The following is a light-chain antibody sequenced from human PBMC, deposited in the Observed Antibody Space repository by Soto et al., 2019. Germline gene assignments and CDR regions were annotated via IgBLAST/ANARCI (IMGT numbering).Light chain of an antibody. V-gene: IGKV1-5*01. CDR2: DAS. CDR3: QQYNSYSST. Sequence: DIQMTQSPSTLSASVGDRVTITCRASQGFRSWLAWYQQKPGRAPKFLIYDASSLESGVPSRFSGSGSGTEFTLTISSLQPDDFATYYCQQYNSYSSTFGQGTRLEI. CDR1: QGFRSW. J-gene: IGKJ5*01.